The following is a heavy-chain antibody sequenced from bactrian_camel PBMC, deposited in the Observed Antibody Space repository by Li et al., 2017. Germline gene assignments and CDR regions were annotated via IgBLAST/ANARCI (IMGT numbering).Heavy chain of an antibody. V-gene: IGHV3S40*01. CDR1: GYTYSTYC. Sequence: VQLVESGGGSVQAGGSPRLSCAASGYTYSTYCMGWARQAPGKEREGVAAISRADDSTYYVDSVKGRVAISQDNDKATVYLQMNSLKPEDTAMYHC. CDR2: ISRADDST.